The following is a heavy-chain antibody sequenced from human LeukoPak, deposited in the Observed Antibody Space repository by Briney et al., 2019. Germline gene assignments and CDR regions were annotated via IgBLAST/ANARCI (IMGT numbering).Heavy chain of an antibody. J-gene: IGHJ4*02. D-gene: IGHD3-10*01. CDR2: IWYDGSNK. Sequence: GGSLRLSCAASGFTFSDYGMHWVRQAPGKGLEWVAVIWYDGSNKYYADSVKGRFTISRDNSRNTLYLQMNSLRAEDTAVYYCARDLAYGSGSSPLDYWGQGTLVTVSS. CDR3: ARDLAYGSGSSPLDY. CDR1: GFTFSDYG. V-gene: IGHV3-33*01.